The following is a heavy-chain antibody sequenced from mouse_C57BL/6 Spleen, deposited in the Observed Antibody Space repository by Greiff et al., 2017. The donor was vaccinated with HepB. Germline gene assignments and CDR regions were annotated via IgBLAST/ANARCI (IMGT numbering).Heavy chain of an antibody. Sequence: QVQLKQSGAELVQPGASVKISCKASGYAFSSYWMNWVKQRPGKGLEWIGQIYRGDGDTNYNGKVTGKATLTADKSSSKAYMPLSSLTSEASAVYFCARWCYYGSSRELYLDYWGQGTTLTVSS. CDR2: IYRGDGDT. CDR1: GYAFSSYW. V-gene: IGHV1-80*01. J-gene: IGHJ2*01. CDR3: ARWCYYGSSRELYLDY. D-gene: IGHD1-1*01.